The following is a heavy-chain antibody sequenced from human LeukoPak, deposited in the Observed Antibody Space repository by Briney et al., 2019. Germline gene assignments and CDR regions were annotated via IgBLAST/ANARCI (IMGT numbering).Heavy chain of an antibody. Sequence: GGSLRLSCAASGFIFSSYTMTWVRQAPGKGLEWVSAISGSGGNTYYADSVKGRFTISRDNSKNTLYLQMNSLRAEDTAVYYCAKVYPTPDTAMVQYGGQGTLVTVSS. J-gene: IGHJ4*02. CDR3: AKVYPTPDTAMVQY. CDR2: ISGSGGNT. D-gene: IGHD5-18*01. CDR1: GFIFSSYT. V-gene: IGHV3-23*01.